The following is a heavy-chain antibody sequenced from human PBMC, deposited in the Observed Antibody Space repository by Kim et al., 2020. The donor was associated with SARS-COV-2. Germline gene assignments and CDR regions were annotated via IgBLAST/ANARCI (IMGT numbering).Heavy chain of an antibody. CDR1: GITFSNYG. CDR2: ISVSGAA. J-gene: IGHJ4*02. V-gene: IGHV3-23*01. Sequence: GGSLRLSCAASGITFSNYGINWVRQAPGKGLEWVSGISVSGAAYHSEAVMGRFTITRDNTKNTVHLQMVSLIAADTAPVYCSILIGASGIGDYCGQGAL. CDR3: SILIGASGIGDY. D-gene: IGHD6-6*01.